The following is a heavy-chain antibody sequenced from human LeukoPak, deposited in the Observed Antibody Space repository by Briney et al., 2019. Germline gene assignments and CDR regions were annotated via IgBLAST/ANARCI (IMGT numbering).Heavy chain of an antibody. Sequence: SETLSLTCTASGGSISSSRHYWGWIRQPPGKGLEWIGNILYSGSTNYNPSLKSRVTISVDTSKNQFSLKLSSVTAADTADYYCVRRGAGSSYRDYWGQGTLVTVSS. V-gene: IGHV4-39*01. D-gene: IGHD3-22*01. CDR1: GGSISSSRHY. J-gene: IGHJ4*02. CDR3: VRRGAGSSYRDY. CDR2: ILYSGST.